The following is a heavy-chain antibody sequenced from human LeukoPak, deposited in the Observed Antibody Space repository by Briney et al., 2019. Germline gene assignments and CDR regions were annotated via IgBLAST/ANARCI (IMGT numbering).Heavy chain of an antibody. CDR2: MNPNSGNT. D-gene: IGHD5-18*01. Sequence: ASVKVSCKASGYTFASHDINWVRQATGQGLEWMGWMNPNSGNTGYAQKFQGRVTITRNTSISTAYMELSSLRSEDTAVYYCARGHTAMVGLLSDWGQGTLVTVSS. CDR3: ARGHTAMVGLLSD. V-gene: IGHV1-8*03. J-gene: IGHJ4*02. CDR1: GYTFASHD.